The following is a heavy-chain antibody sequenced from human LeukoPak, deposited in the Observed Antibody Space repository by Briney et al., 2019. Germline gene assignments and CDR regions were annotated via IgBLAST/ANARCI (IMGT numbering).Heavy chain of an antibody. V-gene: IGHV4-59*01. J-gene: IGHJ3*02. D-gene: IGHD3-10*01. CDR1: GGSISSYY. CDR2: IYYSGRT. Sequence: SETLSLTCTVPGGSISSYYWSWLRQPPGKGLEWIGYIYYSGRTKYNPSLKRGVTISLEKSKNKFSLRLSSLTAADTAVYYCARRVAGESRAFDIWGQGTMVTVSS. CDR3: ARRVAGESRAFDI.